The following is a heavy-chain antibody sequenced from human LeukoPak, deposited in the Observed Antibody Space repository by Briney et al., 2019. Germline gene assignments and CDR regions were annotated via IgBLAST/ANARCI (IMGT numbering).Heavy chain of an antibody. J-gene: IGHJ4*02. CDR2: IYYSGST. Sequence: SETLSLTCTVSGGPISSGDYYWSWIRQPPGKGLEWIGYIYYSGSTYYNPSLKSRVTISVDTSKNQFSLKLSSVTAADTAVYYCARERGYSYVGYWGQGTLVTVSS. CDR1: GGPISSGDYY. D-gene: IGHD5-18*01. CDR3: ARERGYSYVGY. V-gene: IGHV4-30-4*01.